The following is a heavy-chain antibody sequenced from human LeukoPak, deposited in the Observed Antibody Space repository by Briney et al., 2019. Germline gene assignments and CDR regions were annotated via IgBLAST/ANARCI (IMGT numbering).Heavy chain of an antibody. CDR3: ARAGGGDTAMVGY. Sequence: PSQTLSLTCTVSGGSLSSGSYYWRWPRQPAGKGLEWIGRIYTSGSTNYNPSLKSRVTISVDTSKNQFSLKLSSVTAADTAVYYCARAGGGDTAMVGYWGQGTLVTVSS. V-gene: IGHV4-61*02. J-gene: IGHJ4*02. CDR2: IYTSGST. CDR1: GGSLSSGSYY. D-gene: IGHD5-18*01.